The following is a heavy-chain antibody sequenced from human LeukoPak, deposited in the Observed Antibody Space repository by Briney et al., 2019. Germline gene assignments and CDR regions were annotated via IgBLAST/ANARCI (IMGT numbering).Heavy chain of an antibody. CDR2: ISSSSSTI. J-gene: IGHJ4*02. V-gene: IGHV3-48*01. CDR1: GFTFSSYS. Sequence: GGSLRLSCAASGFTFSSYSINWVRQAPGKGLEWVSYISSSSSTIYYADSVKGRFTISRDNAKNSLYLQMNSLRAEDTTVYYCARDSCSGGSCYLDYWGQGTLVTVSS. D-gene: IGHD2-15*01. CDR3: ARDSCSGGSCYLDY.